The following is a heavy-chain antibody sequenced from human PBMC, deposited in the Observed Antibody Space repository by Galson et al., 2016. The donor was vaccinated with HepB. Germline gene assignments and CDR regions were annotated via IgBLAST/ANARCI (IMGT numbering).Heavy chain of an antibody. CDR1: GFIFSSYG. CDR2: ISYDATKK. J-gene: IGHJ4*02. V-gene: IGHV3-30*03. Sequence: SLRLSCAASGFIFSSYGMHWVRQAPGKGLEWVAVISYDATKKFYADSVKGRFSISRDNSNNTLDLQMNSLGPEDTAVYCCARDQLVGFGGYSFDNWGQGTLVTVSS. D-gene: IGHD3-10*01. CDR3: ARDQLVGFGGYSFDN.